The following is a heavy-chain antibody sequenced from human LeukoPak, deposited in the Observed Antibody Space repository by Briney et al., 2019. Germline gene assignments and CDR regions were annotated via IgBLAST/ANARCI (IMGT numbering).Heavy chain of an antibody. V-gene: IGHV3-21*01. Sequence: GGSLRLPCASSVFPFSIYSMNGARHAPGKGLEWVSSISSSSSYIHCADSPKGRYTIYRHNAKNTLYLQMNTLRAEHTPVYFSTRDHRSEEALGFFYYWGQRTLVTVA. CDR3: TRDHRSEEALGFFYY. J-gene: IGHJ4*02. CDR1: VFPFSIYS. D-gene: IGHD3-10*01. CDR2: ISSSSSYI.